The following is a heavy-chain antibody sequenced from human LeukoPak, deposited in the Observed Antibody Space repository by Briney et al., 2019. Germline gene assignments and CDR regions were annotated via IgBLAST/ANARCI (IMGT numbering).Heavy chain of an antibody. CDR2: IWYDGSNK. CDR1: GFTFNSYS. D-gene: IGHD7-27*01. Sequence: PGGSLRLSCAASGFTFNSYSMHWVRQAPGKGLEWVAVIWYDGSNKYYADSVKGRFTISRDNSNNTLYLQMNSLSAEDTAVYYCASGSTGDYYYYYYMDVWGKGTTVTVSS. CDR3: ASGSTGDYYYYYYMDV. J-gene: IGHJ6*03. V-gene: IGHV3-33*01.